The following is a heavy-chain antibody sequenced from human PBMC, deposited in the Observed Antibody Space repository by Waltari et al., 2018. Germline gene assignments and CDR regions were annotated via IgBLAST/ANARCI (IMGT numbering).Heavy chain of an antibody. V-gene: IGHV3-21*01. D-gene: IGHD3-10*01. CDR1: GFSFSDYN. CDR3: ARDTIFYGSGSYDP. CDR2: ISSKSTYI. J-gene: IGHJ5*02. Sequence: QLVESGGGLVKPGSSLRLSCAASGFSFSDYNMHWLRRAPGHALEWVSSISSKSTYIYYADAVRGRFSISRDNAENSLFLQMNNLRGEDTAVYYCARDTIFYGSGSYDPWGQGTRVTVSS.